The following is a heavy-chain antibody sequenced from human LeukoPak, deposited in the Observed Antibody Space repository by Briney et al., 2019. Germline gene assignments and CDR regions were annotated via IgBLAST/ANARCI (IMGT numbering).Heavy chain of an antibody. V-gene: IGHV1-2*02. CDR3: ARAWSCSGGTCYAEN. CDR1: GYTFTGYY. CDR2: INPNSGGT. D-gene: IGHD2-15*01. J-gene: IGHJ4*02. Sequence: ASVKVSCKASGYTFTGYYMHWVRQAPGQGLEWMGWINPNSGGTNYAQKFQGRVTMTRDTSISTAYLQWSSLKASDTAMYYCARAWSCSGGTCYAENWGQGTLVTVSS.